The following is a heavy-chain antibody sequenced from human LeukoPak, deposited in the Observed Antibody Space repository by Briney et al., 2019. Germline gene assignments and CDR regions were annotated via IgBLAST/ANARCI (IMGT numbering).Heavy chain of an antibody. V-gene: IGHV3-7*01. J-gene: IGHJ4*02. CDR2: IKKDGSEK. D-gene: IGHD6-19*01. Sequence: GGSLRPSCAASGFTFSTNGRVCSALPPGKGLEWVANIKKDGSEKYYVDSVKGRFSISRDNPKNSLYLQMNSLRAEDTAVYYCASGGGWVFDYWGLGTLVTVSS. CDR1: GFTFSTNG. CDR3: ASGGGWVFDY.